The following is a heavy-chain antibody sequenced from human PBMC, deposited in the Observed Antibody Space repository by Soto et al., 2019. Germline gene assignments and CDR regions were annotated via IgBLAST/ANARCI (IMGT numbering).Heavy chain of an antibody. V-gene: IGHV3-21*01. D-gene: IGHD3-3*01. CDR1: GFTFSSYS. CDR3: ARDGGPPLYYDFWSGYYTGAFDI. CDR2: ISSSSSYI. Sequence: GGSLRLSCAASGFTFSSYSMNWVRQAPGKGLEWVSSISSSSSYIYYADSVKGRFNISRDNAKNSLYLQMNSLRAEDAAVYYCARDGGPPLYYDFWSGYYTGAFDIWGQGTMVTVSS. J-gene: IGHJ3*02.